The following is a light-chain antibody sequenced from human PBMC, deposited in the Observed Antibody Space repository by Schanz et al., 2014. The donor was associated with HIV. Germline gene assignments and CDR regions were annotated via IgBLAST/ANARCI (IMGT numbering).Light chain of an antibody. CDR2: VAS. J-gene: IGKJ1*01. CDR3: QQYDSPPWT. V-gene: IGKV3-20*01. Sequence: EIVLTQSPGTLSLSPGGRATLSCGASQRLSSSYLAWYQQKPGQAPRLLIFVASNRATGIPDRFSGSESGTDFTLTISRVEAEDYAVYYCQQYDSPPWTFGQGTKVEVK. CDR1: QRLSSSY.